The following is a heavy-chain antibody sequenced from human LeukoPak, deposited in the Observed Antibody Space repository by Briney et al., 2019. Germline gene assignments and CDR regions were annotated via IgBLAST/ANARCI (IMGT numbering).Heavy chain of an antibody. CDR1: GGSVSSGIYY. J-gene: IGHJ3*02. CDR2: ISYSGST. CDR3: ARDRDGGNSAFDI. Sequence: PSETLSLTCTVSGGSVSSGIYYWSWIRQPPGKGLEWIGYISYSGSTNYNPSLKSRVTISVDTSKNQFSLRLSSVTAADTAVYYRARDRDGGNSAFDIWGQGTMVTVSS. D-gene: IGHD4-23*01. V-gene: IGHV4-61*01.